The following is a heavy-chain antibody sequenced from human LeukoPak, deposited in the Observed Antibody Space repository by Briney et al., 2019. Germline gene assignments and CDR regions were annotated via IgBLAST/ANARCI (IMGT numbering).Heavy chain of an antibody. V-gene: IGHV1-69*06. CDR3: ARVRWAVAGTGRLWFDP. J-gene: IGHJ5*02. D-gene: IGHD6-19*01. Sequence: ASVKVSCNASGGTFSSYAIDWVRQAPGQGLEWVGGIIPMFGTTNYAQKFQGRVTITADKSTTTAYMELRSLRSEDTAMYYCARVRWAVAGTGRLWFDPWGQGTLVTVSS. CDR2: IIPMFGTT. CDR1: GGTFSSYA.